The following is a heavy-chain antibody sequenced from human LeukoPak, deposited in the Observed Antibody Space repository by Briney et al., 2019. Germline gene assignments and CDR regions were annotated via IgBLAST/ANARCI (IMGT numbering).Heavy chain of an antibody. CDR3: ARDWAGPYGSGSYYYYYGMDV. J-gene: IGHJ6*02. CDR2: NYYSGST. Sequence: PSETLSLTCTVSGGSISSYYWSWIRQPPGKGLEWIGYNYYSGSTNYNPSLKSRVTISVDTSKNQFSLRLNSVTAADTAVYYCARDWAGPYGSGSYYYYYGMDVWGQGTTVTVSS. D-gene: IGHD3-10*01. V-gene: IGHV4-59*01. CDR1: GGSISSYY.